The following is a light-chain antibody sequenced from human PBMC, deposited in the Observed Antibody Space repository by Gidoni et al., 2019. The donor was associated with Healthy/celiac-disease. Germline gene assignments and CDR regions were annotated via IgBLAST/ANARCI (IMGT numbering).Light chain of an antibody. Sequence: EIVLTQSPATLSLSPGERATLSCRASQSVSSYLAWYQQKTGQAPRLLIYDASNRATGIPARFSGSGSGTDFTLTISSLEPEDFAVYYCQQRSNWRRTFGQGTKVEIK. CDR2: DAS. J-gene: IGKJ1*01. V-gene: IGKV3-11*01. CDR1: QSVSSY. CDR3: QQRSNWRRT.